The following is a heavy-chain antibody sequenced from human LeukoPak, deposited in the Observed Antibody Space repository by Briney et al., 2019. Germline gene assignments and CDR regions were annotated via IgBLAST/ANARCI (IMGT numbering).Heavy chain of an antibody. Sequence: PGGSLRLSCAASGFTFSSYDMSWVRQAPGKGLEWVSGISGSGGSTYYADSVKGRFTISRDNSKNTLYLQMNSLRAEDTAVYYCARGSSSWYGDWGQGTLVTVSS. V-gene: IGHV3-23*01. CDR2: ISGSGGST. CDR1: GFTFSSYD. D-gene: IGHD6-13*01. CDR3: ARGSSSWYGD. J-gene: IGHJ4*02.